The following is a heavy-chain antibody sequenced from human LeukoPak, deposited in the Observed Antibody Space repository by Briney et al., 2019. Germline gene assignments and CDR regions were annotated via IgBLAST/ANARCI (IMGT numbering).Heavy chain of an antibody. J-gene: IGHJ4*02. CDR2: IIPILGIA. CDR1: GGTFSSYA. CDR3: ARGPTSGVAFDH. Sequence: ASVKVSCKASGGTFSSYAISWVRQAPGQGLEWTGRIIPILGIANYAQKFQGRVTITADKSTSTAYMELSSLRSEDTAVYYCARGPTSGVAFDHWGQGTLVTVSS. D-gene: IGHD1-26*01. V-gene: IGHV1-69*04.